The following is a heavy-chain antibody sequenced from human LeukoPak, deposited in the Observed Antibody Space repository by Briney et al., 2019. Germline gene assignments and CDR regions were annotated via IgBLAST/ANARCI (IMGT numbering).Heavy chain of an antibody. J-gene: IGHJ6*02. Sequence: SVKVSCTASGFTFTSPAVQWVRQARGQRLEWIGWIVVGSGNTNYAQKFQERVTITRDMSTSTAYMELSSLRSEDTAVYYCAADESGVLWFGETDVWGQGTTVTVSS. D-gene: IGHD3-10*01. CDR3: AADESGVLWFGETDV. CDR1: GFTFTSPA. V-gene: IGHV1-58*01. CDR2: IVVGSGNT.